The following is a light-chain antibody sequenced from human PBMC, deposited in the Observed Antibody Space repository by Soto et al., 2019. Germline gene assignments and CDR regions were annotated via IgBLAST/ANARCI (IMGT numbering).Light chain of an antibody. CDR3: SSYTSITTYV. CDR2: DVT. V-gene: IGLV2-14*01. CDR1: SSDVGGYNF. Sequence: QPALTQPASGSGSPGQSITLSCTETSSDVGGYNFVSWYQQHPDKAPKLMIYDVTNRPSGVSNRFSGSKSGNTASLTISGLQAEAEADYYCSSYTSITTYVFGTGTKVTVL. J-gene: IGLJ1*01.